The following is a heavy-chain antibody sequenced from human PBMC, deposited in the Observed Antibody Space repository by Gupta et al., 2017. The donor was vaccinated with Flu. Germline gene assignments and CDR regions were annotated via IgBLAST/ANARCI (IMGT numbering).Heavy chain of an antibody. CDR2: VSTRGSNT. CDR3: AKNVPILSYYMDV. Sequence: VQLLESGGGLVHPGGSLRLSCADSGLTVDNSAMTWVRQVPGKGLEWVAAVSTRGSNTFYTDSVKGRFTISRDNSKNTLYLKMSSLRAEDTALYYCAKNVPILSYYMDVWGKGTTVTVSS. D-gene: IGHD3-9*01. J-gene: IGHJ6*03. CDR1: GLTVDNSA. V-gene: IGHV3-23*01.